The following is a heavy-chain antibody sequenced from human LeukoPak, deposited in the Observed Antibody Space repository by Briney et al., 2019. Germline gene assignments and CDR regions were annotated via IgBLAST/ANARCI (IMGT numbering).Heavy chain of an antibody. Sequence: ASVKVSCKASGYTFTGYYMHWVRQAPGQGLEWMGWINPNSGGTNYAQKFQGRVTMTRDTSISTAYMELSRLRSDDTAVYYCARAVVDHDAFDIWGQGTMVTVSS. V-gene: IGHV1-2*02. J-gene: IGHJ3*02. CDR2: INPNSGGT. CDR3: ARAVVDHDAFDI. CDR1: GYTFTGYY. D-gene: IGHD3/OR15-3a*01.